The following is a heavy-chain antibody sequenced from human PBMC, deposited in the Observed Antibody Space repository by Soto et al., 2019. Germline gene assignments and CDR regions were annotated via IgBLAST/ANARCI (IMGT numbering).Heavy chain of an antibody. J-gene: IGHJ4*02. CDR3: AVLESGGLGVDIVATDGVYYFDY. D-gene: IGHD5-12*01. V-gene: IGHV3-30*04. Sequence: DSVKGRFTISRDNSKNTLYLQMNSLRGEDTAVYYCAVLESGGLGVDIVATDGVYYFDYWGQGTLVTVSS.